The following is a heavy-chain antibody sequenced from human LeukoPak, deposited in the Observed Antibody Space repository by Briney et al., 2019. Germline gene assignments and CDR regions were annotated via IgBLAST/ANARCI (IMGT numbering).Heavy chain of an antibody. CDR3: ARGGLVVAATIDY. CDR1: GYTFTSYA. CDR2: INAGNGNT. Sequence: ASVKVSCKASGYTFTSYAMHWVRQAPGQRLEWMGWINAGNGNTKYSQKFQGRVTITRDTSASTAYMELSSLRSEDTAVYYCARGGLVVAATIDYSGQGTLVTVSS. J-gene: IGHJ4*02. D-gene: IGHD2-15*01. V-gene: IGHV1-3*01.